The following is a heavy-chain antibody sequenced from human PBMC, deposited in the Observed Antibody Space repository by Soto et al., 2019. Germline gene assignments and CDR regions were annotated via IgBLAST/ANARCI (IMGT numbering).Heavy chain of an antibody. CDR1: GFTFSSYG. D-gene: IGHD3-3*01. CDR3: ARDQGYYDFWSGYPHREPIRRYGMDV. Sequence: GGSLRLSCAASGFTFSSYGMHWVRQAPGKGLEWVAVIWYDGSNKYYADSVKGRFTISRDNSKNTLYLQMNSLRAEDTAVYYCARDQGYYDFWSGYPHREPIRRYGMDVWGQGTTVTVSS. V-gene: IGHV3-33*01. CDR2: IWYDGSNK. J-gene: IGHJ6*02.